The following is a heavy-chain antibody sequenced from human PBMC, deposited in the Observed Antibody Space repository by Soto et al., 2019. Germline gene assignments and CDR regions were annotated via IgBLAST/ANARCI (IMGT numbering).Heavy chain of an antibody. CDR3: ARDWDYSNYVVY. V-gene: IGHV1-2*02. CDR2: INPNSGGT. CDR1: GYTFTGYY. J-gene: IGHJ4*02. D-gene: IGHD4-4*01. Sequence: EASVKVSCKASGYTFTGYYMHWVRQAPGQGLEWMGWINPNSGGTNYAQKFQGRVTMTRDPSISTAYMELSRLRSDDTAVYYCARDWDYSNYVVYWGQGTMVTVSS.